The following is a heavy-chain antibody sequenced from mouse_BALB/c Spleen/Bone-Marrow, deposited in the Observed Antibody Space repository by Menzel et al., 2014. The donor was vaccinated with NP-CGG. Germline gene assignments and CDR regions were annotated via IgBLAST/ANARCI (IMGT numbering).Heavy chain of an antibody. D-gene: IGHD1-2*01. J-gene: IGHJ2*01. CDR3: ARQGYYGYSDY. Sequence: EVKVEESGGSLVQPGGSLKLSCAASGFDFSRYWMSWVRQAPGKGLEWIGEINPDSSTINYTPSLKDKFIISRDNAKNTLYLQTRKVRSEDTALYYCARQGYYGYSDYWGQGTTLTVSS. V-gene: IGHV4-1*02. CDR2: INPDSSTI. CDR1: GFDFSRYW.